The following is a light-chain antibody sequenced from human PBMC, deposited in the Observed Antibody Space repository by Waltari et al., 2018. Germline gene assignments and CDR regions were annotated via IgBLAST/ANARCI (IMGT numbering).Light chain of an antibody. V-gene: IGLV2-11*01. J-gene: IGLJ3*02. CDR1: SHDVGGSKH. Sequence: QSALTQPRSVSGSPGQSVTLSCTGSSHDVGGSKHVSWYQQHPGQAPQLMIYDVRKRPSGVPDRFSGSKSGNTASLTISGLQAEDEADYYCCSYAGSNTLVFGGGTKLTVL. CDR3: CSYAGSNTLV. CDR2: DVR.